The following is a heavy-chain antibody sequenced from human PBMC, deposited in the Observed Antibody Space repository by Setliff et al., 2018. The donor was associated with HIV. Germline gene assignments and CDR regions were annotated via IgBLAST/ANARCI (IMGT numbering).Heavy chain of an antibody. CDR1: GFGFSNFA. V-gene: IGHV3-33*08. D-gene: IGHD3-16*01. J-gene: IGHJ1*01. Sequence: GGSLRLSCVASGFGFSNFAMHWVRQAPGKGLEWVSLLWRDEVGEYYADSVKGRFSISRDRSRNMVSLQMNSLRVEDTAIYYCGNKGGQVWGPGTLVTVSS. CDR2: LWRDEVGE. CDR3: GNKGGQV.